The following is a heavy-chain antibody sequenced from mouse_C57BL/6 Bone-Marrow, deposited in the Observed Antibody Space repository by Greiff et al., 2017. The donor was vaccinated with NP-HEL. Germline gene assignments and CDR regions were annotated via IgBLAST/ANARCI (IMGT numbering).Heavy chain of an antibody. CDR3: ARQNYYGSSYAWFAY. CDR1: GFTFSDYG. J-gene: IGHJ3*01. V-gene: IGHV5-17*01. CDR2: ISSGSSTI. D-gene: IGHD1-1*01. Sequence: EVMLVESGGGLVKPGGSLKLSCAASGFTFSDYGMHWVRQAPEKGLEWVAYISSGSSTIYYADTVKGRFTISRDNAKNTLFLQMTSLRSEDTAMYYCARQNYYGSSYAWFAYWGQGTLVTVSA.